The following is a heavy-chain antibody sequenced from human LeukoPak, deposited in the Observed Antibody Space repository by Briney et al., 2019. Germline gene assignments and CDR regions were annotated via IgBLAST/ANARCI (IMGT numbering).Heavy chain of an antibody. J-gene: IGHJ4*02. V-gene: IGHV5-10-1*01. CDR3: ARHGDSDSERVFGFDY. CDR1: GCGLTSYW. D-gene: IGHD3-3*01. Sequence: ESPNIPRKGSGCGLTSYWISWVRQMSGKGPEWMGRIDPSDSYTNYSPSFQGHVTISADKSISTAYLQWSSLKASDTAMYYCARHGDSDSERVFGFDYWGQGTLVTVSS. CDR2: IDPSDSYT.